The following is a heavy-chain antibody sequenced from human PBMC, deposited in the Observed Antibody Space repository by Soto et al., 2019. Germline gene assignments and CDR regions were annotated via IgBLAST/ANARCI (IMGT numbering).Heavy chain of an antibody. V-gene: IGHV3-53*01. J-gene: IGHJ6*02. D-gene: IGHD6-6*01. Sequence: EVQLVESGGGLIQPGGSLRLSCAASGFTVSSNYMSWVRQAPGKGLEWVSVIYSGGSTYYADSVKGRFTISRDNSKNTLYLQMNSMRAEDTAVYYCARDLKGAARPWADYYYYGMDVWGQGTTVTVSS. CDR3: ARDLKGAARPWADYYYYGMDV. CDR2: IYSGGST. CDR1: GFTVSSNY.